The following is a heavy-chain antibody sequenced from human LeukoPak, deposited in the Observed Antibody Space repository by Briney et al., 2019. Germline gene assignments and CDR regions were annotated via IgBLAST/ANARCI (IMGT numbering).Heavy chain of an antibody. V-gene: IGHV4-39*07. CDR1: GGSISSSSYY. CDR2: IYYSGST. CDR3: AEQQLVPQATYYYCYMDV. D-gene: IGHD6-13*01. J-gene: IGHJ6*03. Sequence: PSETLSLTCTVSGGSISSSSYYWGWIRQPPGKGLEWIGSIYYSGSTYYNPSLKSRVTISVDTSKNQFSLKLSSVTAADTAVYYCAEQQLVPQATYYYCYMDVWGKGTTVTVS.